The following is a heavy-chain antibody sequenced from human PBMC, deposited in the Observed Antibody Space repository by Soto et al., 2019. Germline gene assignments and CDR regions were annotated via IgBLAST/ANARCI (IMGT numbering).Heavy chain of an antibody. V-gene: IGHV1-2*02. CDR2: INPNSGGT. Sequence: ASVKVSCKASGYTFTGYYMHWVRQAPGQGLEWMGWINPNSGGTNYAQKFQGRVTMTRDTSISTAYMELSRLRSDDTAVYYCARGDGSGSYYKARFDYWGQGTLVTSPQ. J-gene: IGHJ4*02. CDR3: ARGDGSGSYYKARFDY. CDR1: GYTFTGYY. D-gene: IGHD3-10*01.